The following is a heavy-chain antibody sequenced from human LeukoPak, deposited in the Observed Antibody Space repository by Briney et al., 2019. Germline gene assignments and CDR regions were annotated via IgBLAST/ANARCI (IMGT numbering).Heavy chain of an antibody. D-gene: IGHD1-14*01. V-gene: IGHV4-34*01. J-gene: IGHJ3*02. CDR1: GGSFTGLF. Sequence: SETLSLTCVVNGGSFTGLFWSWIRQAPGKGLEWIGSIYYSGTTYYNPSLKSRVTISVDTSKKQFSLKLRSVTAADTAVYYCARHEWGITNAFDIWGQGTMVTVSS. CDR2: IYYSGTT. CDR3: ARHEWGITNAFDI.